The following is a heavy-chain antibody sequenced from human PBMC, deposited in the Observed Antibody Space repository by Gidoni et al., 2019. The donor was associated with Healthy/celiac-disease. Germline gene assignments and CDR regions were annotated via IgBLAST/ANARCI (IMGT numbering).Heavy chain of an antibody. CDR3: ARDGGAIGWFDP. CDR2: ISSSSSYI. J-gene: IGHJ5*02. D-gene: IGHD3-10*01. V-gene: IGHV3-21*01. CDR1: GFTFISYS. Sequence: EVQLVESGGGLVKPGGSLRLSCAASGFTFISYSMNGVRQAPGKGVEWVSSISSSSSYIYYADSGKGRFTISRDNAKNSLYLQMNSRRAEDTAVYYCARDGGAIGWFDPWGQGTLVTVSS.